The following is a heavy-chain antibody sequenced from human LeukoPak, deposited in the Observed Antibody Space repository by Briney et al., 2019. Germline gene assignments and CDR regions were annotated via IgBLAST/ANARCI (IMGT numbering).Heavy chain of an antibody. CDR2: ISGSGGST. CDR3: AASSGVTLGRF. CDR1: GFTFSSYA. D-gene: IGHD3-16*01. J-gene: IGHJ4*02. Sequence: GGSLRLSCAASGFTFSSYAMSWVRQAPGKGLEWVSAISGSGGSTYYADSVKGRFTISRDNSKNTLYLQMNSLRAEDTAVYYCAASSGVTLGRFWGQGVLVTVSS. V-gene: IGHV3-23*01.